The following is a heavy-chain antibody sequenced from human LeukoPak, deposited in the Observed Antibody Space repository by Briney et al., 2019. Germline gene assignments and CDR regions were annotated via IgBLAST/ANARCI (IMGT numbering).Heavy chain of an antibody. V-gene: IGHV1-69*13. CDR2: IIPIFGTA. Sequence: ASVKVSRKASGGTFSSYAISWVRQAPGQGLEWMGGIIPIFGTANYAQKFQGRVTITADESTSTAYMELSSLRSEDTAVYYCARVATGYSSSWYGWYFDLWGRGTLVTVSS. J-gene: IGHJ2*01. CDR3: ARVATGYSSSWYGWYFDL. D-gene: IGHD6-13*01. CDR1: GGTFSSYA.